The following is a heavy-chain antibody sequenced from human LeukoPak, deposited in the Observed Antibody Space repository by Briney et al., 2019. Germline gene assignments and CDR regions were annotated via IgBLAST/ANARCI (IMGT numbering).Heavy chain of an antibody. Sequence: SETLSLTCTVSGGSISSGDYYWSWIRQPPGKGLEWIGYIYYRGSIYYNSSLKSRVTISLDTSKNQFSLKLSSVTAADTAVYYCASRTYYYDSSGPFNWFDPWGQGTLVTVSS. CDR1: GGSISSGDYY. CDR3: ASRTYYYDSSGPFNWFDP. D-gene: IGHD3-22*01. V-gene: IGHV4-30-4*08. CDR2: IYYRGSI. J-gene: IGHJ5*02.